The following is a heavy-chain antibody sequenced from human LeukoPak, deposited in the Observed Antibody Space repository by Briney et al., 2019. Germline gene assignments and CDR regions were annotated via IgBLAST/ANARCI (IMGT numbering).Heavy chain of an antibody. Sequence: GASVKVSCKASGYTFTSYDINWVRQATGQGLEWMGWMNPNSGNTAYAQKFQGRVTMTRNTSISAAYMELSSLRCEDTAVYYCGRVSLEYRAHYYYYYYMDVWGKGTTVTVSS. CDR2: MNPNSGNT. J-gene: IGHJ6*03. V-gene: IGHV1-8*01. CDR1: GYTFTSYD. D-gene: IGHD1-1*01. CDR3: GRVSLEYRAHYYYYYYMDV.